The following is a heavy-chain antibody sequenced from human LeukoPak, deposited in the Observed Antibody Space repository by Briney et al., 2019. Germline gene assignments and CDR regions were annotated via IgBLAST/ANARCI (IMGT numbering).Heavy chain of an antibody. J-gene: IGHJ4*02. CDR2: INSDGSTT. CDR1: GFTFSSHW. Sequence: GGSLRLSCAASGFTFSSHWMHWVRQAPGKGLVWVSRINSDGSTTNYADSVKGRLTISRDNAKNTLYLQMNSLRAEDAAVYYCARAVTGSFDYWGQGTLVTVSS. V-gene: IGHV3-74*01. CDR3: ARAVTGSFDY. D-gene: IGHD4-11*01.